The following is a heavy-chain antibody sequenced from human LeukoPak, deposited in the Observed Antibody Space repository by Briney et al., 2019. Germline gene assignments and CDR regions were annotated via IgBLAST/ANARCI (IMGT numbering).Heavy chain of an antibody. V-gene: IGHV3-23*01. CDR3: ASRPRADIGPLDF. CDR2: ITGSGSRT. J-gene: IGHJ4*02. Sequence: GGSLRLSCAASGFTFSDYAMSWVRQAPGKGLEWVSPITGSGSRTYYTDSVKGRFTISRDNSKNTLYLQMNSLRADETAVYYCASRPRADIGPLDFWAQGTLVTVSS. CDR1: GFTFSDYA. D-gene: IGHD1-14*01.